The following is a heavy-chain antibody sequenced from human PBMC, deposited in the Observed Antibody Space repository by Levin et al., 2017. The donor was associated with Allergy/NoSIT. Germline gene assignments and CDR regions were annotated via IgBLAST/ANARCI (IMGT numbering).Heavy chain of an antibody. CDR2: INYRGST. CDR3: ARNRIVVAGGTDYYYGMDG. Sequence: SETLSLTCTVSGGSVSSGTYYWSWIRQPPGKGLEWIGYINYRGSTNYNPSLQSRVTISVDTSKHEFSLKLSSVTAADTAVYYCARNRIVVAGGTDYYYGMDGWGQGTTVTVSS. CDR1: GGSVSSGTYY. D-gene: IGHD6-19*01. J-gene: IGHJ6*02. V-gene: IGHV4-61*01.